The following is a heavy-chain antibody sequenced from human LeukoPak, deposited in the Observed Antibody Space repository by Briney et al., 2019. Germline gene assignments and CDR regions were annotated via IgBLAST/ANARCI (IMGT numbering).Heavy chain of an antibody. CDR1: GFTFSRYW. D-gene: IGHD6-19*01. J-gene: IGHJ4*02. CDR3: ARKGAVAGTVDY. Sequence: GGSLRLSCVASGFTFSRYWVHGVRQAPGKGLVGVARINSDGSSTTYADSVKGRFTISRDNAKNMLYLQMSSLRAEDTAVYYCARKGAVAGTVDYWGQGTLVTVSS. V-gene: IGHV3-74*01. CDR2: INSDGSST.